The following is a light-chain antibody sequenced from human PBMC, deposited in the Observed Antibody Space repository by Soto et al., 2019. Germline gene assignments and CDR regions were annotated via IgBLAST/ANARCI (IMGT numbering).Light chain of an antibody. Sequence: QSALTQPASVSGSPGQSITISCTGTSNDLRDYNFMSWYQQHPGKAPKLMIYEVTNRPSGVSSRFSGSRSGGTASLTISGLQAEDEADYYCSSYSTSDTVIFGGGTKLTVL. J-gene: IGLJ2*01. CDR3: SSYSTSDTVI. CDR1: SNDLRDYNF. V-gene: IGLV2-14*01. CDR2: EVT.